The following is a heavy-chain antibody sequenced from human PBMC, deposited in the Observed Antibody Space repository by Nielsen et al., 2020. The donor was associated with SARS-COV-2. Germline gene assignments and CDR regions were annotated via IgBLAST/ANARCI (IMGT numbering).Heavy chain of an antibody. V-gene: IGHV1-18*04. CDR2: ISAYNGNT. CDR1: VYTFNSYG. D-gene: IGHD6-6*01. J-gene: IGHJ6*03. Sequence: ASVNVSCKASVYTFNSYGISWVRQAPGQGLEWMGWISAYNGNTNYAQKLQGRVTMTTDTYTSTDYLELRSLRSDDTALYYCVRAYKQLVQYYYYYYIDVWGKGTTVTVSS. CDR3: VRAYKQLVQYYYYYYIDV.